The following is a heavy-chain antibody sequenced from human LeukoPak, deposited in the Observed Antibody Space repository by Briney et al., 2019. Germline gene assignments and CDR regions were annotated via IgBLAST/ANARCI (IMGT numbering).Heavy chain of an antibody. J-gene: IGHJ4*02. D-gene: IGHD2/OR15-2a*01. CDR1: GGTFSSYA. V-gene: IGHV1-69*05. CDR3: AAKNRIRVVFDY. Sequence: ASVKVSCKASGGTFSSYAISWVRQAPGQGLEWMGRIIPIFGTANYAQKFPGRVTITTDESTSTAYMELSSLRSEDTAVYYCAAKNRIRVVFDYWGQGTLVTVSS. CDR2: IIPIFGTA.